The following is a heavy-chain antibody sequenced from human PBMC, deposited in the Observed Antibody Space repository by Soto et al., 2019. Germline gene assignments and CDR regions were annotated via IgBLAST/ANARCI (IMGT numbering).Heavy chain of an antibody. CDR2: LSSTGFNI. CDR1: AFIFSRYT. CDR3: AKGFAVAGFYFES. J-gene: IGHJ4*02. Sequence: GGSLRLSCAASAFIFSRYTMNWVRQAPGKGLEWVSSLSSTGFNIEYADSVKDRFTVSRDNSRNTLFLQMDSLGVDDTGTYYCAKGFAVAGFYFESLGQGTVVTVS. V-gene: IGHV3-21*04. D-gene: IGHD6-19*01.